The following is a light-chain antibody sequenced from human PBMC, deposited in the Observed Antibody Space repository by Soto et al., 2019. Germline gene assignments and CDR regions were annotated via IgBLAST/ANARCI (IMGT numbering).Light chain of an antibody. Sequence: EIVLTQSPGTLSLSPGERATLSCRASQSISSYLAWYQQKPGQAPRLLIYGASSRATGIPDRFSGSGSGTDFTLTISRLAPEDFAVYYCQHYDSSAAIFTFGPGTKVDIK. CDR1: QSISSY. CDR3: QHYDSSAAIFT. V-gene: IGKV3-20*01. J-gene: IGKJ3*01. CDR2: GAS.